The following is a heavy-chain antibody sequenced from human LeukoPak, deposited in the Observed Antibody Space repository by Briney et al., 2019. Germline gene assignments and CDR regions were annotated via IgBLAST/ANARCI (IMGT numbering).Heavy chain of an antibody. V-gene: IGHV1-2*02. D-gene: IGHD1-26*01. CDR2: INPNSGGT. CDR3: ARRGIVGATGNYYFDY. Sequence: GASVKVSCKASGYTFTSYGISWVRQAPGQGLEWMGWINPNSGGTNYAQKFQGRVTMTRDTSISTAYMELSRLRSDDTAVYYCARRGIVGATGNYYFDYWGQGTLVTVSS. J-gene: IGHJ4*02. CDR1: GYTFTSYG.